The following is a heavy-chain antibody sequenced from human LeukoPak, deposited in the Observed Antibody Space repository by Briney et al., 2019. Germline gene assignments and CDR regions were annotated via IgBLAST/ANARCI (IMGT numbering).Heavy chain of an antibody. D-gene: IGHD6-19*01. Sequence: GGSLRLSCAASGFTFSSYSMNWVRQAPGKGLEWVSSISSSSSYIYYADSVKGRFTISRDNAKNSLYLQMNSLRAEDTAVYYCAREGISSGWYYGPGSYYYYGVDVWGQGTTVTVSS. CDR2: ISSSSSYI. CDR3: AREGISSGWYYGPGSYYYYGVDV. CDR1: GFTFSSYS. V-gene: IGHV3-21*01. J-gene: IGHJ6*02.